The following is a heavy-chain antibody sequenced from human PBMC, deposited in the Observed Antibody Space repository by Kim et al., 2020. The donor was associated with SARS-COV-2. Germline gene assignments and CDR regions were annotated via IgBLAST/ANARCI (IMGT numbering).Heavy chain of an antibody. Sequence: GGSLRLSCAASGFTFSNYAMSWVRQAPGKGLEWVSVISGSGGSKYYADSVKGRFTVSRDNTKNTLYLQMNSLRAEDTAVYYCAKGSPYSDWFDPWGQGTLVTVSS. D-gene: IGHD2-21*01. CDR2: ISGSGGSK. V-gene: IGHV3-23*01. CDR1: GFTFSNYA. J-gene: IGHJ5*02. CDR3: AKGSPYSDWFDP.